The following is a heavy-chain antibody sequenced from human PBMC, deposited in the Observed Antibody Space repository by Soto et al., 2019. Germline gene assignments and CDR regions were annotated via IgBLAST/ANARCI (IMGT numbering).Heavy chain of an antibody. Sequence: QVQLQESGPGLVKPSETLSLTCTVSGASISSYYWSWIRQPPGKGLELIGHIYNSGSTKYNPSHMSRFTISEDTSKYQFSMKLSSVTAADMAVYYCERGRSYDDSSGYWLRDAFDICGQGTMVTVSS. CDR3: ERGRSYDDSSGYWLRDAFDI. V-gene: IGHV4-59*01. J-gene: IGHJ3*02. D-gene: IGHD3-22*01. CDR2: IYNSGST. CDR1: GASISSYY.